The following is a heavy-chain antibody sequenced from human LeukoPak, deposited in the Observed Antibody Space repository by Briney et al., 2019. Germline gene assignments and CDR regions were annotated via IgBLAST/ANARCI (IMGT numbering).Heavy chain of an antibody. Sequence: GGSLRLSCAASGFTFSNAWMNWVRQAPGKGLEWVGRIKSKTDGGTTDYAAPVKGRFTISRDDPKNTLYLQMNSLKTEDTAVYYCTTDQEFYTAMDYWGQGTLVTVSS. CDR1: GFTFSNAW. CDR3: TTDQEFYTAMDY. CDR2: IKSKTDGGTT. D-gene: IGHD5-18*01. J-gene: IGHJ4*02. V-gene: IGHV3-15*07.